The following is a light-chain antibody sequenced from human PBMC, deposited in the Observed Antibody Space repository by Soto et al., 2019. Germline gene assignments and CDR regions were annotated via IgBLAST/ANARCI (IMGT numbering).Light chain of an antibody. V-gene: IGLV2-14*01. CDR1: SSDVGAYNW. CDR2: DVS. Sequence: QSALTQPASVSGSPGQSIAISCIGTSSDVGAYNWVSWYQQYPGKVPKLIIYDVSNRPSGVSNRFSGSKSGNTASLTISGLQAEYEDDYYCCSYTTTDIYVFGAGTKLTVL. CDR3: CSYTTTDIYV. J-gene: IGLJ1*01.